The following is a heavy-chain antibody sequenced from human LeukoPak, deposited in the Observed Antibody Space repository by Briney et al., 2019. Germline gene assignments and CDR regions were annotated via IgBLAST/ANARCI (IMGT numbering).Heavy chain of an antibody. D-gene: IGHD2-2*01. CDR2: IYYRGST. CDR1: GGSISSYY. Sequence: KTSETLSLTCTVSGGSISSYYWSWIRQPPGKGLEWIGYIYYRGSTNYNPSLMSRVTISVDTSKNQFSLKLSSVTAADTAVYYCASTGIVVVPAAPTTEGAFDIWGQGTMVTVSS. V-gene: IGHV4-59*01. J-gene: IGHJ3*02. CDR3: ASTGIVVVPAAPTTEGAFDI.